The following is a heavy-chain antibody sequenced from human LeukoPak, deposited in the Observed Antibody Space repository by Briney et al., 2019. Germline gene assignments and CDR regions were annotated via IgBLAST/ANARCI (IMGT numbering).Heavy chain of an antibody. CDR3: ARALGNGYNYDY. J-gene: IGHJ4*02. CDR1: GFSFTTYW. V-gene: IGHV3-7*01. D-gene: IGHD5-18*01. Sequence: QSGGSLRLSCAASGFSFTTYWMGWVRQAPGKGLEWVANIKQDGTEKYYVDSVKGRFTISRDNAKNSLYLQMNSPRAEDTAVYYCARALGNGYNYDYWGQGTLVTVSS. CDR2: IKQDGTEK.